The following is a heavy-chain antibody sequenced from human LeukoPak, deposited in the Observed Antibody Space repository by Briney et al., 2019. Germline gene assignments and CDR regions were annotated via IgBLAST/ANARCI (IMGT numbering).Heavy chain of an antibody. Sequence: SETLSLTCTVSGDSITSSYWSWIRLPPGKGLEWIGYIYHTGDSNYNTSLRSRVSISLDTSKNQFSLRLTSVTAADSALYFCAKYAGREGYSSYSRGQGTLVTVSS. CDR3: AKYAGREGYSSYS. D-gene: IGHD5-24*01. J-gene: IGHJ5*01. CDR1: GDSITSSY. CDR2: IYHTGDS. V-gene: IGHV4-59*08.